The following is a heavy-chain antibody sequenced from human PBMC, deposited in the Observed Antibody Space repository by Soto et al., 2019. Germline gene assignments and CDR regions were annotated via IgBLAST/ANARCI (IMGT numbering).Heavy chain of an antibody. CDR2: ISWNSGSI. V-gene: IGHV3-9*01. D-gene: IGHD5-18*01. Sequence: GGSLRLSCAASGFTFDDYAMHWVRQAPGKGLEWVSGISWNSGSIGYADSVKGRFTISRDNAKNSLYLQMNSLRAEDTALYYCAKAKGRGYSYGTYYFDYWGQGTLVTVS. J-gene: IGHJ4*02. CDR1: GFTFDDYA. CDR3: AKAKGRGYSYGTYYFDY.